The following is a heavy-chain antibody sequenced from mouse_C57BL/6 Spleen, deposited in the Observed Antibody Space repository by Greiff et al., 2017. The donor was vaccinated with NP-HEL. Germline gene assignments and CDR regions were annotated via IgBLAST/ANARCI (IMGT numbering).Heavy chain of an antibody. CDR1: GYSFTSYY. CDR2: IYPGSGNT. J-gene: IGHJ1*03. V-gene: IGHV1-66*01. Sequence: QVQLQQSGPELVKPGASVKISCKASGYSFTSYYIHWVKQRPGQGLEWIGWIYPGSGNTKYNEKFKGKATLTADTSSSTAYMQLSSLTSEDSAVYYCARNQPYYYGSSYWYFDVWGTGTTVTVSS. CDR3: ARNQPYYYGSSYWYFDV. D-gene: IGHD1-1*01.